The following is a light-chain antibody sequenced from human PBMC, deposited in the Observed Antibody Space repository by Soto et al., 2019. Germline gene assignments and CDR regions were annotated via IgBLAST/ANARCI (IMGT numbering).Light chain of an antibody. J-gene: IGLJ1*01. V-gene: IGLV3-1*01. CDR2: QDS. CDR3: QAWDSRTAV. Sequence: SYERTQPPSVSVSPGQTASITCSVDKLGDKYACWYQQKPGQSPVLVIYQDSKRPSGIPERFAGSNSGNTATLTISGTQAMDEADYYCQAWDSRTAVFGTGTKLTV. CDR1: KLGDKY.